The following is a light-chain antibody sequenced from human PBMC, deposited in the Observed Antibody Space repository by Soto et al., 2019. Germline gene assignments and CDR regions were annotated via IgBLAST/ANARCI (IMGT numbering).Light chain of an antibody. Sequence: EFVLTQSPGTLSLSPGERATLSCRASQSVGSAYLSWFQQKPAQAPRLLIYGASSRAIGIPRRFSCSGSGTDLTLTISRLETEDFAVYYFQNYGSSPFTFGGGTKVDIK. CDR3: QNYGSSPFT. CDR1: QSVGSAY. CDR2: GAS. J-gene: IGKJ4*01. V-gene: IGKV3-20*01.